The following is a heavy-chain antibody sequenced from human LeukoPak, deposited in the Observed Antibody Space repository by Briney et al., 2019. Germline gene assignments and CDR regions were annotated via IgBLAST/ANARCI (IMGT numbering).Heavy chain of an antibody. Sequence: GGSLRLSCAASGFTFSSYWMHWVRQAPGKGLVWVSRIKSDGGSTTNADSVKGRFTISRDNAKNTLYLQMNSLRAEDTAVYYCARSNSSGWYHFDYWGQGALVTVSS. CDR2: IKSDGGST. J-gene: IGHJ4*02. CDR1: GFTFSSYW. D-gene: IGHD6-19*01. V-gene: IGHV3-74*03. CDR3: ARSNSSGWYHFDY.